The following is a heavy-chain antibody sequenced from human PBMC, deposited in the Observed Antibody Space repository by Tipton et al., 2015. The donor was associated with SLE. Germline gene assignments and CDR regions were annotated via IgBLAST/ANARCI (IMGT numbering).Heavy chain of an antibody. CDR3: AGRIDSYGPDAFDI. D-gene: IGHD5-18*01. V-gene: IGHV3-7*05. CDR1: GFTFSSYW. CDR2: IRQDGSEK. Sequence: SLRLSCAASGFTFSSYWMSWVRQAPGKGLEWVANIRQDGSEKYYVDSVKGRFTISRDNAKNSLYLQMNSLRAEDTAVYYCAGRIDSYGPDAFDIWGQGTMVTVSS. J-gene: IGHJ3*02.